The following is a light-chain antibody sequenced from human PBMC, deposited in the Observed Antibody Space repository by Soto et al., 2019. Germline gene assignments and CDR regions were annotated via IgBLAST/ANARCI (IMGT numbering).Light chain of an antibody. Sequence: DIVMTQSPDSLAVSLGERATINCKSSQSVLYSSXXXNYLTWYQQKPGQPPKLLISWASTRESGVPERFSGXGXGXDXXXXXXXXXXXDVAVYYCXXYYDSPLTFGGGTKVEIK. CDR2: WAS. CDR3: XXYYDSPLT. CDR1: QSVLYSSXXXNY. J-gene: IGKJ4*01. V-gene: IGKV4-1*01.